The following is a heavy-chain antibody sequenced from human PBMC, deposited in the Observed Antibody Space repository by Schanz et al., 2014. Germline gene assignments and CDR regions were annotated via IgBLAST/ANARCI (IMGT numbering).Heavy chain of an antibody. Sequence: EVQLVESGGALVQPGGSLRLSCVASGFTFSSYAMNWVRQAPGKGLEWVSGISDSGGSKYYVDSVEGRFTISRDNSKNTLYLQMNSLRAEDTAVYYCARSTSMYFPQWGQGTLVTVSS. CDR3: ARSTSMYFPQ. V-gene: IGHV3-23*04. D-gene: IGHD2-2*01. CDR1: GFTFSSYA. CDR2: ISDSGGSK. J-gene: IGHJ1*01.